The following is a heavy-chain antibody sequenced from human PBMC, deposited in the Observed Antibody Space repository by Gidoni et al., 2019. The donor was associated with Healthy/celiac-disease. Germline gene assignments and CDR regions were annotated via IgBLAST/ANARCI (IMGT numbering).Heavy chain of an antibody. CDR1: GFTFSSYA. J-gene: IGHJ2*01. V-gene: IGHV3-23*01. CDR2: IRGSGGST. D-gene: IGHD2-15*01. Sequence: EVQLLESGGGLVQPGGSLRLSCAASGFTFSSYAMSWVRQAPGKGLEWVSAIRGSGGSTYYADSVKGRFTISRDNSKNTLYLQMNSLRAEDTAVYYCAKSGHETWYFDLWGRGTLVTVSS. CDR3: AKSGHETWYFDL.